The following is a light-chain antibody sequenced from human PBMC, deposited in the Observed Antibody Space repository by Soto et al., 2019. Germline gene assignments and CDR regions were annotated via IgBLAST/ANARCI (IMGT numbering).Light chain of an antibody. J-gene: IGKJ1*01. CDR3: QQYGNSPT. V-gene: IGKV3-20*01. CDR2: ETS. Sequence: EIVLTQSPGTLSLSPGESATLSCRASQSVSAGYFAWYQQKPGQAPRLIIYETSSKMTGIPDRFSGSGSGTEFTLTISRLEPEYFAVYYCQQYGNSPTFGQGTKVEIK. CDR1: QSVSAGY.